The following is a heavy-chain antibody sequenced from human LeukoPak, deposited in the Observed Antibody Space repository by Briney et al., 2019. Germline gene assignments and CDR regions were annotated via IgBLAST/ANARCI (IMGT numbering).Heavy chain of an antibody. J-gene: IGHJ4*02. CDR2: INPNSGGT. CDR1: GYTFTGYY. Sequence: ASVKVSCKASGYTFTGYYMYWVRQAPGQGLEWMGRINPNSGGTNYAQKFQGRVTMTRDTSTSTVYMELSSLRSDDTAVYYCARTAARRFDYWGQGTLVTVSS. V-gene: IGHV1-2*06. CDR3: ARTAARRFDY. D-gene: IGHD6-6*01.